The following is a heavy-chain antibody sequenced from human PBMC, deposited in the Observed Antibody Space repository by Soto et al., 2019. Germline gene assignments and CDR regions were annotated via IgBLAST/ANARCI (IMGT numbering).Heavy chain of an antibody. V-gene: IGHV4-39*07. Sequence: SETLSLTCTVSGGSISSGSYSWGWFRQPPGKGLEWIGSIYYSGSTYYNPSLKSRVTISVDTSKNQFSLKLSSVTAADTAVYYCARGVTMVRGVIHTPYFDYWGQGTLVTVSS. CDR3: ARGVTMVRGVIHTPYFDY. CDR1: GGSISSGSYS. D-gene: IGHD3-10*01. J-gene: IGHJ4*02. CDR2: IYYSGST.